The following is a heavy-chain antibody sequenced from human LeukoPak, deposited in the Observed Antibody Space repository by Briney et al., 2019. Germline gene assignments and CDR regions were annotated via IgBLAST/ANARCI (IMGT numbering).Heavy chain of an antibody. J-gene: IGHJ4*02. D-gene: IGHD6-6*01. V-gene: IGHV5-51*01. CDR2: IYPGDSDT. CDR3: ARLSLEFDY. CDR1: GFTFSSYW. Sequence: GGSLRLSCAASGFTFSSYWIGWVRQMPGKGLEWMGIIYPGDSDTRYSPSFEGQVTISADNSISTAYLQWSILKASDTAMYYCARLSLEFDYWGQGSLVTVSS.